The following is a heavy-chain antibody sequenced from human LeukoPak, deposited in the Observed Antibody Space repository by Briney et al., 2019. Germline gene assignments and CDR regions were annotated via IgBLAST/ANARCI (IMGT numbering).Heavy chain of an antibody. D-gene: IGHD2-15*01. CDR3: ARHFPGVVEVAALGY. CDR1: GGSISSSSYY. V-gene: IGHV4-39*01. J-gene: IGHJ4*02. Sequence: SETLSLTCTVSGGSISSSSYYWGWIRQPPGNGLEWIGSIYYSGSTYYNPSLKSRVTISVDTSKNQFSLKLSSVTAADTAVYYCARHFPGVVEVAALGYWGQGTLVTVSS. CDR2: IYYSGST.